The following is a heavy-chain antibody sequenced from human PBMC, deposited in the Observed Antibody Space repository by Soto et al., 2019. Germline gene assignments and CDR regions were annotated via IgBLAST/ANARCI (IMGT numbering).Heavy chain of an antibody. CDR3: VASLAASGLNWLDP. CDR1: GGSFSGYY. CDR2: IVHSGHT. V-gene: IGHV4-34*12. D-gene: IGHD6-13*01. J-gene: IGHJ5*02. Sequence: PSETLSLTCAVYGGSFSGYYWNWIRQPPGKGLEWIGLIVHSGHTDYNPSLKSRVTMSVDASKNQFSLRLTSMTAADTAVYYCVASLAASGLNWLDPWGRGTLVTVSS.